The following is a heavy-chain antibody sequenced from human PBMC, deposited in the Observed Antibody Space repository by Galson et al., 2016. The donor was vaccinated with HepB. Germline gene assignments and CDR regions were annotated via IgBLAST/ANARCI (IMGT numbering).Heavy chain of an antibody. J-gene: IGHJ4*02. CDR1: AFTFSSCD. CDR3: AKYSGSYKGYDY. Sequence: SLRLSCAVSAFTFSSCDIHWVRQAPGKGLEWVADIKEDGSEKYYADSVKGRFTISRDNAKNSLYLQMNSLRAEDTAVYYCAKYSGSYKGYDYWGQGTLVTVSS. V-gene: IGHV3-7*02. CDR2: IKEDGSEK. D-gene: IGHD1-26*01.